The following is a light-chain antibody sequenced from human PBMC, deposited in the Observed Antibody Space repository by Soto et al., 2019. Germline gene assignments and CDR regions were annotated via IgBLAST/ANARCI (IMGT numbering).Light chain of an antibody. CDR3: KQYNNWWT. CDR2: GAS. J-gene: IGKJ1*01. V-gene: IGKV3-15*01. Sequence: EIVMTQSPATLSVSPGERATLSCRASQSVSSNLAWYQQKPGQAPRLLIYGASTRATGIPARFSGSGSGTEFTLTISSLHSEDFAVYYCKQYNNWWTFGQGTKGEIK. CDR1: QSVSSN.